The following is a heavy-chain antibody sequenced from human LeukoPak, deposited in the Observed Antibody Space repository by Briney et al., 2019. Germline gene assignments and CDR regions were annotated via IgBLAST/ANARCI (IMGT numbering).Heavy chain of an antibody. J-gene: IGHJ4*02. V-gene: IGHV3-7*01. CDR2: INPDESDK. Sequence: PGGSLRLSCAFSGLTFRTSWMSWVRQAPGKGLEWVATINPDESDKTYVDSVKGRFTVSRDNAKNSLYLQMNSLRAEDTAVYYCATRQVIVKFFDFWGQGTLVTVSS. CDR3: ATRQVIVKFFDF. CDR1: GLTFRTSW. D-gene: IGHD2-15*01.